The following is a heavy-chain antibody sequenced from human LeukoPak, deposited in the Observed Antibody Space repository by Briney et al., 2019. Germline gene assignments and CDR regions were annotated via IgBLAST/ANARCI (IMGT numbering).Heavy chain of an antibody. D-gene: IGHD6-6*01. CDR1: GGSFSGYY. CDR3: ARVPQYSSSSDCFDY. J-gene: IGHJ4*02. Sequence: PSETLSLTCAVYGGSFSGYYWSWIRQPPGKGLEWIGEINHSGSTNSNPSLKSRVTISVDTSKNQFSLKLSSVTAADTAVYYCARVPQYSSSSDCFDYWGQGTLVTVSS. CDR2: INHSGST. V-gene: IGHV4-34*01.